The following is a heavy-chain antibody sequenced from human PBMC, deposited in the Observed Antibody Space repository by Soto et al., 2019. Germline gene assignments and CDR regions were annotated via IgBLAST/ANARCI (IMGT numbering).Heavy chain of an antibody. CDR1: GFTFSSYA. J-gene: IGHJ6*02. V-gene: IGHV3-23*01. CDR3: AKSWGESSGYPYFYGLDV. CDR2: VSGSGGST. D-gene: IGHD3-22*01. Sequence: GGSLRLSCAASGFTFSSYAMSWVRQAPGKGLEWVSAVSGSGGSTYYADSVKGRFTISRDNSKNTLYLQMNSLRAEDTAVYYCAKSWGESSGYPYFYGLDVWGQGTTVTVSS.